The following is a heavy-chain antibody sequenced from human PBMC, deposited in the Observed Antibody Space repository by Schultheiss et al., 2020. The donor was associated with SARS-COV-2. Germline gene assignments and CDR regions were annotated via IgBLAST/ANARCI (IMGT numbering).Heavy chain of an antibody. V-gene: IGHV3-15*01. D-gene: IGHD6-19*01. Sequence: GGSLTLSCAASGFTFSSYWMSWVRQAPGKGLEWVGRIKSKTDGGTTDYAAPVKGRFTISRDDSKNTLYLQMNSLRAEDTAVYYCAKGAGRQRGFDYWGQGTLVTVSS. CDR1: GFTFSSYW. CDR2: IKSKTDGGTT. CDR3: AKGAGRQRGFDY. J-gene: IGHJ4*02.